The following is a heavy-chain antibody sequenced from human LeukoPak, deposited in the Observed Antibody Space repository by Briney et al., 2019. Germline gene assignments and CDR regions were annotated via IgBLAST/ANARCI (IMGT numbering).Heavy chain of an antibody. J-gene: IGHJ4*02. V-gene: IGHV3-33*01. CDR2: IWYDGSNK. CDR3: ARAGGGGYRDYFDY. CDR1: GFTFSSYG. Sequence: GRSLRLFCAASGFTFSSYGMHWVRQAPGKGLEWVAVIWYDGSNKYYADSVKGRFTISRDNSKNTLYLQMNSLRAEDTAVYYCARAGGGGYRDYFDYWGQGTLVTVSS. D-gene: IGHD5-12*01.